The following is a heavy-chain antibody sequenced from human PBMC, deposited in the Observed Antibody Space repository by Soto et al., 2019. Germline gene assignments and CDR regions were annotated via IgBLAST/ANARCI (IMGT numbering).Heavy chain of an antibody. V-gene: IGHV4-4*07. D-gene: IGHD1-1*01. Sequence: SETLSLTCTVSGGSLSSYYWSWIRQPAGKGLEWIGRIYTSGSTNYNPSLKSRVTMSVDTTKNQFSLKLSSVTAADTAVYYCAREKKYNYNPVRCMDVWGQGTTVTVSS. CDR2: IYTSGST. CDR1: GGSLSSYY. J-gene: IGHJ6*02. CDR3: AREKKYNYNPVRCMDV.